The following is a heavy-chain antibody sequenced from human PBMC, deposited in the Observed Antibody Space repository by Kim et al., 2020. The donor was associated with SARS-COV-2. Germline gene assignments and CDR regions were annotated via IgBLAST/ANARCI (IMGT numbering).Heavy chain of an antibody. J-gene: IGHJ4*02. Sequence: SETLSLTCTVSGGSISSGGYYWSWIRQHPGKGLEWIGYIYYSGSTYYNPSLKSRVTISVDTSKNQFSLKLSSVTAADTAVYYCARDSSPRYYYDSSGYYFDYWGQGTLVTVSS. CDR1: GGSISSGGYY. CDR2: IYYSGST. V-gene: IGHV4-31*03. CDR3: ARDSSPRYYYDSSGYYFDY. D-gene: IGHD3-22*01.